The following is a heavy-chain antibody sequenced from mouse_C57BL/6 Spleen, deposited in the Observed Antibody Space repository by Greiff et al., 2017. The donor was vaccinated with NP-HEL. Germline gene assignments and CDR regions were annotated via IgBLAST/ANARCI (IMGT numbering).Heavy chain of an antibody. J-gene: IGHJ2*01. D-gene: IGHD1-1*01. Sequence: EVQLQQSGPELVKPGASVKISCKASGYTFTDYYMNWVKQSHGKSLEWIGDINPNNGGTSYNQKFKGKATLTVDKSSSTAYMELRSLTSEDSAVYYCARGYYGSLFDDWGQGTTLTVSS. CDR2: INPNNGGT. CDR1: GYTFTDYY. V-gene: IGHV1-26*01. CDR3: ARGYYGSLFDD.